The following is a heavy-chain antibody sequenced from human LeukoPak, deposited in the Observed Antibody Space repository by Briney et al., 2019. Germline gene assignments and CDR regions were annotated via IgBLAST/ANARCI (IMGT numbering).Heavy chain of an antibody. CDR1: GYTFTSYG. D-gene: IGHD5-24*01. V-gene: IGHV1-46*01. J-gene: IGHJ4*02. Sequence: VSVKVSCKASGYTFTSYGISWVRQAPGQGLEWMGIINPSGGSTSYAQKLQGRVTMTRDTSTSTVYMELSSLRSEDTAVYYCAREMATIYYFDYWGQGTLVTVSS. CDR2: INPSGGST. CDR3: AREMATIYYFDY.